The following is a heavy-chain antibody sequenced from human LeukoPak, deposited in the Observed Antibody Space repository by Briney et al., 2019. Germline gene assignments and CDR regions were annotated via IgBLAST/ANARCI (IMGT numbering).Heavy chain of an antibody. V-gene: IGHV3-33*06. CDR3: AKSPGYSSSWFGLYYMDV. J-gene: IGHJ6*03. CDR1: GFTFSSYG. CDR2: IWYDGSNK. Sequence: GGSLRLSCAASGFTFSSYGMHWVRQAPGKGLEWVAVIWYDGSNKYYADSVKGRFTISRDNPKNTLYLQMNSLRAEDTAVYYCAKSPGYSSSWFGLYYMDVWGKGTTVTVSS. D-gene: IGHD6-13*01.